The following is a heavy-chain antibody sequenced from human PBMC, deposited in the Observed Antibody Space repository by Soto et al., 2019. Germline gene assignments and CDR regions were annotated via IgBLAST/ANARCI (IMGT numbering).Heavy chain of an antibody. CDR2: ISGSSSDT. D-gene: IGHD2-8*01. CDR1: GFTLGDYY. Sequence: QVQLVESGGGVVKPGGSLRLSCAASGFTLGDYYMSWIRQAPGRGLEWVSYISGSSSDTHYADSVKGRFTISRDNAKNSLYLQMNSLRAEDSAVYYCARGIHNNYGVTPAYWGQGTLVTVSS. CDR3: ARGIHNNYGVTPAY. V-gene: IGHV3-11*05. J-gene: IGHJ4*02.